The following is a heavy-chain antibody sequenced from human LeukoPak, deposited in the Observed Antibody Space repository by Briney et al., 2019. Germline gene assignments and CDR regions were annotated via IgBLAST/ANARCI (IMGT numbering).Heavy chain of an antibody. CDR2: IYYSGST. D-gene: IGHD1-20*01. Sequence: PSETLSLTCTVSGGSISSYYWSWIRQPPGKGLEWIGYIYYSGSTNYNPSLKSRVTISVDTSENQFSLKLSSVTAADTAVYYCARCLRYNWNDDRFDPWGQGTLVTVSS. CDR3: ARCLRYNWNDDRFDP. V-gene: IGHV4-59*08. J-gene: IGHJ5*02. CDR1: GGSISSYY.